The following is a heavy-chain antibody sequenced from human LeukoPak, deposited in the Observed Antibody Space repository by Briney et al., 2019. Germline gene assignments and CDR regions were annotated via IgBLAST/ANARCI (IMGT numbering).Heavy chain of an antibody. V-gene: IGHV3-7*03. J-gene: IGHJ4*02. CDR3: VSGWYYFDY. CDR1: GFNFSSYW. Sequence: GGSLRLSCAASGFNFSSYWMNWVRQAPGKGLEWVANIKQDGSEKYYVDSVKGRFTISRDNTKNSLYLQMNSLRAEDTAVYYCVSGWYYFDYWGQGTLVTVSS. CDR2: IKQDGSEK. D-gene: IGHD6-19*01.